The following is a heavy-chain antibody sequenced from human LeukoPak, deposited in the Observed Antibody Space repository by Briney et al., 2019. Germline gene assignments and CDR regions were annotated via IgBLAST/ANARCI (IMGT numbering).Heavy chain of an antibody. J-gene: IGHJ4*02. Sequence: GGFLRLSCSASGLTVTNAWMNWVRQAPGEGLDWVGRIASKTDGGATDYAAPVKGRFTISRDDSKNTLNLQMNSLKTEDTAVYYCTTGIRGDWGQGTLVTVSS. CDR1: GLTVTNAW. V-gene: IGHV3-15*07. CDR2: IASKTDGGAT. D-gene: IGHD3-10*01. CDR3: TTGIRGD.